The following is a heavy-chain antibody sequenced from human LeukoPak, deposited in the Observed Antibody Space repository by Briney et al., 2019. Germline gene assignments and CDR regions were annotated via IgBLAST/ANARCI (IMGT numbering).Heavy chain of an antibody. D-gene: IGHD2-2*01. V-gene: IGHV1-18*01. J-gene: IGHJ1*01. CDR3: ATATQPRGYFLH. Sequence: VSVKVSCKASGYTFTTYSLAWVRQAPGQSLEWMGWISVNNGGTNYVQSFQDRVTLTRDTSTNTAYLELRSLRSDDTAIIYCATATQPRGYFLHWGQGTLVTVSS. CDR2: ISVNNGGT. CDR1: GYTFTTYS.